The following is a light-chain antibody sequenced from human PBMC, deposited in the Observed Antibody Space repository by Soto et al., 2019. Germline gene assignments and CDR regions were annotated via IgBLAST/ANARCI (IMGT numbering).Light chain of an antibody. CDR3: AAWDDSLNGLV. V-gene: IGLV1-44*01. J-gene: IGLJ1*01. Sequence: QSVLTQPPSASGTPGQRVTISCSGSCSNIGSNTVNWYQQLPGTAPKLLIYNNNQRPSGVPDRFSGSKSGTSASLAISGLQSEDEADYYCAAWDDSLNGLVFGTGTKLTVL. CDR2: NNN. CDR1: CSNIGSNT.